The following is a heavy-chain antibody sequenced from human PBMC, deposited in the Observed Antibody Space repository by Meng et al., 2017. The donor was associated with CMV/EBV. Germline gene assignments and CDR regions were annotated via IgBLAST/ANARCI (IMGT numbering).Heavy chain of an antibody. Sequence: ASVKVSCKASGYTFSNYGIAWVRQAPGQGLEWMGWITTDDDSRKKQGRVTMTTDTSTSTAYMELRSLRSDDTAVYYCARGVPSAAAPRWVDPWGQGTLV. CDR3: ARGVPSAAAPRWVDP. V-gene: IGHV1-18*01. D-gene: IGHD6-13*01. J-gene: IGHJ5*02. CDR2: ITTDDDSR. CDR1: GYTFSNYG.